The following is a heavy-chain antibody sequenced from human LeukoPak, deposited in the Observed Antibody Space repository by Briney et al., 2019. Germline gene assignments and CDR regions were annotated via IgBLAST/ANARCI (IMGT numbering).Heavy chain of an antibody. Sequence: TLSLTCTVSGGSISSSSYYWGWIRQPPGKALEWLALIYWDDDKRYSPSLKSRLTLTKDTSKNQVVLTMTNMDPVDTATYYCALCGYTYDRAYYFDYWGQGTLVTVSS. CDR1: GGSISSSSYY. J-gene: IGHJ4*02. V-gene: IGHV2-5*02. D-gene: IGHD5-18*01. CDR2: IYWDDDK. CDR3: ALCGYTYDRAYYFDY.